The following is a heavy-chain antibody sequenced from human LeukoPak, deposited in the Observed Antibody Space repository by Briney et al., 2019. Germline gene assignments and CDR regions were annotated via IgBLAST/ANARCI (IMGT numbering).Heavy chain of an antibody. V-gene: IGHV4-30-4*01. Sequence: SETLSLTCTVSGGSVRSGDYYWSWIRQPPGKGLEWIGHIYYGGNTYHNPSLKSRVTISVDTSKNQLSLKLSSVTAADTAVYFCAREGLGSLIDYWGQGTLVTVSS. CDR2: IYYGGNT. CDR1: GGSVRSGDYY. D-gene: IGHD1-26*01. CDR3: AREGLGSLIDY. J-gene: IGHJ4*02.